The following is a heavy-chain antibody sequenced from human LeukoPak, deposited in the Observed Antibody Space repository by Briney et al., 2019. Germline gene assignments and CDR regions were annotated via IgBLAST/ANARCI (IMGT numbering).Heavy chain of an antibody. J-gene: IGHJ5*02. V-gene: IGHV1-2*02. CDR3: ARGYFYDSSGSDP. Sequence: ASVKVSCKASGYTFTGYYMHWVRQAPGQGLEWMGWINPNSGGTNYAQKFQGRVTMTTDTSTTTVYMELRSLRSDDTAVYYCARGYFYDSSGSDPWGQGTLVTVSS. CDR1: GYTFTGYY. CDR2: INPNSGGT. D-gene: IGHD3-22*01.